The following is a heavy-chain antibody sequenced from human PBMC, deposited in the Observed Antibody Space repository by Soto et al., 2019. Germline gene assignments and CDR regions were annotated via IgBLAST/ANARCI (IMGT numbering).Heavy chain of an antibody. V-gene: IGHV1-18*01. CDR1: GYSFTTYG. CDR2: ISAYNGNT. Sequence: QVQLVQSGGEVKKPGASVKVSCKTSGYSFTTYGISWVRQAPGQGLEWMGWISAYNGNTNYAQKLQDRVTMTTDTATSQAYMELRSLRSDDTAVYYCARKGPAPFYSYGMDGWGQGSKVTVSS. CDR3: ARKGPAPFYSYGMDG. J-gene: IGHJ6*02.